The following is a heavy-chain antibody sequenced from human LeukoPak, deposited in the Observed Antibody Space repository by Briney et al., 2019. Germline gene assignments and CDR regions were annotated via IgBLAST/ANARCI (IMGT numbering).Heavy chain of an antibody. J-gene: IGHJ4*02. D-gene: IGHD2-15*01. CDR3: ARASSGGSQFDY. CDR1: GGSISGADYY. V-gene: IGHV4-30-4*01. CDR2: VYHSGLT. Sequence: SETLSLTCTVSGGSISGADYYWSWIRQPPGTGLEWIGYVYHSGLTYYNPSLKSRLAISVDSSKNQFSLKLSSVTAADTAVYYCARASSGGSQFDYWGQGTLVTVSS.